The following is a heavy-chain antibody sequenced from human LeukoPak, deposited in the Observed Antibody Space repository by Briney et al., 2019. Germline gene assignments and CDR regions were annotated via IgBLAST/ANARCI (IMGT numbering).Heavy chain of an antibody. V-gene: IGHV4-39*01. J-gene: IGHJ5*02. CDR1: GDSISSSDYC. CDR3: ARHRSHHGWFDP. Sequence: SETPSLTCTVSGDSISSSDYCWSWIRQPPGRGLEFVGCLYFSGSTYYNPSLNGRVTISVDTSKNQFSLNLYSMTAADTALYFCARHRSHHGWFDPWGQGTLVTVSS. D-gene: IGHD2-8*01. CDR2: LYFSGST.